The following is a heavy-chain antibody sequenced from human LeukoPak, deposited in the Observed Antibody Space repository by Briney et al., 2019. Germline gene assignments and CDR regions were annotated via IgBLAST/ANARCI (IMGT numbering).Heavy chain of an antibody. D-gene: IGHD1-26*01. Sequence: PGGSLRLSCAASGFTFSSYGMSWVRQAPGKGLEWVSAISGSGGSTYYADSVKGRFTISRDNAKNSLYLQMNSLRAEDTAVYYCAKGELRAFDIWGQGTMVTVSS. CDR1: GFTFSSYG. CDR2: ISGSGGST. V-gene: IGHV3-23*01. CDR3: AKGELRAFDI. J-gene: IGHJ3*02.